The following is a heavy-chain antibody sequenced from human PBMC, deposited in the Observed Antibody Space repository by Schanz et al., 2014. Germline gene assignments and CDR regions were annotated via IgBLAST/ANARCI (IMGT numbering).Heavy chain of an antibody. CDR2: IIPILGME. V-gene: IGHV1-69*04. Sequence: QVQLVQSGAEVKKPGSSVKVSCKASGGTFSSYAFSWVRQAPGQGLEWMGKIIPILGMENYAQKFQGRVTITADISTSTAYMDLSSLRSDDTAVYYCARDRQNIASPATGFDSWGQGTLVTVSS. D-gene: IGHD6-13*01. CDR3: ARDRQNIASPATGFDS. CDR1: GGTFSSYA. J-gene: IGHJ4*02.